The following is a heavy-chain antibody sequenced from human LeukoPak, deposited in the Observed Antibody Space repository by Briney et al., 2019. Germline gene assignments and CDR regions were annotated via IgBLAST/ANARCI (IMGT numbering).Heavy chain of an antibody. CDR3: TSRLLGLIDY. V-gene: IGHV3-33*01. CDR2: IWKDGINK. Sequence: GTSLRLSCAASGFTFRSYGMHWVRQAPGKGLEWVAVIWKDGINKYYADSVKGRFTISRDNYKNTLDLQMNSLKPEDTAVYYCTSRLLGLIDYWGQGTLVTVPS. CDR1: GFTFRSYG. D-gene: IGHD3-3*01. J-gene: IGHJ4*02.